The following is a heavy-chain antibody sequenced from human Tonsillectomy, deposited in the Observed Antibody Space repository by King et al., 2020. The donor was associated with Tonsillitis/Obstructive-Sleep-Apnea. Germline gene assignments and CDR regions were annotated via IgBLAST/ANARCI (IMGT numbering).Heavy chain of an antibody. CDR2: ISSTDSTI. J-gene: IGHJ4*02. Sequence: VQLVESGGGLVKSGGSLRLSCAASGFTFSDYYMSWVRQAPGKGLEWVSYISSTDSTIYYADSVKGRFTVSRDNAKNSLYLQMNSLRAEDTAVYYCARGRVVIIPFYYWGQGALVTVSS. CDR3: ARGRVVIIPFYY. D-gene: IGHD3-3*01. V-gene: IGHV3-11*01. CDR1: GFTFSDYY.